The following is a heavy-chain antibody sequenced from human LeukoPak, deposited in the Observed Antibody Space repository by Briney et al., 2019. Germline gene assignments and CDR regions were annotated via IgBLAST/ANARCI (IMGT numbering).Heavy chain of an antibody. J-gene: IGHJ3*02. CDR1: GYTFMRQG. D-gene: IGHD3-16*01. Sequence: ASVNVSCKSYGYTFMRQGISWVRQAPGQGLAWMGGISGSSSNTNYAQRLKGRVTMTTDTSTTTGYMELRSLRSDDTAVYYCARATGTWGHDGFDIWGQGTMVTVSS. V-gene: IGHV1-18*01. CDR2: ISGSSSNT. CDR3: ARATGTWGHDGFDI.